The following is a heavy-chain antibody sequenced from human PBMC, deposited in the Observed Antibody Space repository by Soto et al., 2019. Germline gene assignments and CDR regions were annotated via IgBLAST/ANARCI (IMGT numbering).Heavy chain of an antibody. CDR1: GGSISSGGYY. J-gene: IGHJ4*02. V-gene: IGHV4-31*03. D-gene: IGHD4-17*01. CDR2: IYYSGST. CDR3: ARVFYGDYGYYFDY. Sequence: QVQLQESGPGLVKPSQTLFLTCTVSGGSISSGGYYWSWIRQHPGKGLEWIGYIYYSGSTYYNPSLKSRVTISVDTSKNQFSLKLSSVTAADTAVYYCARVFYGDYGYYFDYWGQGTLVTVSS.